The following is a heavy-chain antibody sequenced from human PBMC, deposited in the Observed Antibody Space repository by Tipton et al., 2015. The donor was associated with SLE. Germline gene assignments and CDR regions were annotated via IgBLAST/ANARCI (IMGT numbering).Heavy chain of an antibody. CDR1: GGSIRSGTYY. Sequence: TLSLTCTVSGGSIRSGTYYWSWIRQPAGKGLEWIGRIYTSGSSNYNPSLRSRITMSVDTSKNHFSLKLNSVTAADTAVYYCARGGSTALYHFDSWGQGTLVTVSS. CDR3: ARGGSTALYHFDS. V-gene: IGHV4-61*02. CDR2: IYTSGSS. D-gene: IGHD6-13*01. J-gene: IGHJ4*02.